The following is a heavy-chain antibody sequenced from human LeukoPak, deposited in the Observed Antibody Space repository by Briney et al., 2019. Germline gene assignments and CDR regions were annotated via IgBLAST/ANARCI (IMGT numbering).Heavy chain of an antibody. Sequence: GGSLRLSCAASGFTVSSNYMSWVRQAPGKGLEWVSVIYSGGSTYYADSVKGRFTISRDNSKNTLYLQMNSLRAEDTAVYYCAREGSWSRRYYFDYWGQGTLVTVSS. D-gene: IGHD6-13*01. CDR1: GFTVSSNY. V-gene: IGHV3-53*01. CDR2: IYSGGST. J-gene: IGHJ4*02. CDR3: AREGSWSRRYYFDY.